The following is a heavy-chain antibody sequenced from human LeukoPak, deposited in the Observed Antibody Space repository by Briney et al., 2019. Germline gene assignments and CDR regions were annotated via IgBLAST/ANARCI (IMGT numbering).Heavy chain of an antibody. V-gene: IGHV1-69*04. CDR1: GGTFSSYA. CDR3: ARGSIAAAFLDY. D-gene: IGHD6-13*01. J-gene: IGHJ4*02. Sequence: SVKVSCKASGGTFSSYAISWVRQAPGQGLEWMGRIIPILGIANYAQKFQGRVTITADKSTSAAYMELSSLRSEDTAVYYCARGSIAAAFLDYWGQGTLATVSS. CDR2: IIPILGIA.